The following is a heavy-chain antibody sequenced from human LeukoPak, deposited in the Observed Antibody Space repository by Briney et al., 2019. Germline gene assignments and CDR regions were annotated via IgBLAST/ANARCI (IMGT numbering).Heavy chain of an antibody. CDR2: INHSGST. Sequence: TLSLTCAVYGGSFSGYYWSWIRQPPGKGLEWIGEINHSGSTNYNPSLKSRVTISVDTSKNQFSLKLSSVTAADTAVYYCARGHDSSGSGMDVWGQGTTVTVSS. D-gene: IGHD3-22*01. CDR3: ARGHDSSGSGMDV. J-gene: IGHJ6*02. V-gene: IGHV4-34*01. CDR1: GGSFSGYY.